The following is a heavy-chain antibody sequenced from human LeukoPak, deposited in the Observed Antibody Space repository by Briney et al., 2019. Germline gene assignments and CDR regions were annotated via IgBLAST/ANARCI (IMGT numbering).Heavy chain of an antibody. Sequence: PGGSLRLSRAASGFTFDDYGMSWVRQAPGKGLEWVSGINWNGGSTGYADSVKGRFTISRDNAKNSLYLQMNSLRAEDTALYYCAREAVNMVRGALYYYYGMDVWGQGTTVTVSS. J-gene: IGHJ6*02. D-gene: IGHD3-10*01. V-gene: IGHV3-20*04. CDR1: GFTFDDYG. CDR3: AREAVNMVRGALYYYYGMDV. CDR2: INWNGGST.